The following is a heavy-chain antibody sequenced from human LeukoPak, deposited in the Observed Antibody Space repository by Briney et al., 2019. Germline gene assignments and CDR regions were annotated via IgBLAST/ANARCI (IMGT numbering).Heavy chain of an antibody. CDR2: VYIFGST. D-gene: IGHD2-2*01. V-gene: IGHV3-66*01. CDR3: AKDLGYCSSTSCYSWFDP. CDR1: GFTVSSNY. Sequence: GGSLRLSCTASGFTVSSNYMSWGRQAPGKGLELVSVVYIFGSTYNADSVKGTFTISRDNSKNTLYLQMNSLRAEDTAVYYCAKDLGYCSSTSCYSWFDPWGQGTLVTVSS. J-gene: IGHJ5*02.